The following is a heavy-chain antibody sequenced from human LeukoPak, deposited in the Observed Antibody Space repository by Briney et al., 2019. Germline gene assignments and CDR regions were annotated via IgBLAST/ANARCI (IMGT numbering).Heavy chain of an antibody. Sequence: PSQTLSLTCTVSGGSISSGSYYWSWIRQPAGKGLEWIGRIYTSGSTNYNPSLKSRVTISVDTSKNQFPLKLSSVTAADTAVYYCARSVGEWLLDYWGQGTLVTVSS. CDR2: IYTSGST. D-gene: IGHD3-3*01. CDR1: GGSISSGSYY. CDR3: ARSVGEWLLDY. J-gene: IGHJ4*02. V-gene: IGHV4-61*02.